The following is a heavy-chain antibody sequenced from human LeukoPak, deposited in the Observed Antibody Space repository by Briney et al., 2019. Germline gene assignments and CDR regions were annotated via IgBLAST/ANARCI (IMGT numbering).Heavy chain of an antibody. CDR2: INPKNAGT. Sequence: ASVKVSCKASGYTFTGHYMHWVRQAPGQGLEWMGWINPKNAGTNFAQRFQGRVTMTRDTSSSTVYMELSRLRSDDTAVFYCARVLIVVVPAATYYFDYWGQGTLVTVSS. V-gene: IGHV1-2*02. CDR1: GYTFTGHY. J-gene: IGHJ4*02. D-gene: IGHD2-2*01. CDR3: ARVLIVVVPAATYYFDY.